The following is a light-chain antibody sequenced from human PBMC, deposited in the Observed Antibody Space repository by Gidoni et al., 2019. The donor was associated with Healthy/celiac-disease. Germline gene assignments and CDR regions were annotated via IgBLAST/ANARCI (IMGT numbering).Light chain of an antibody. CDR3: QQRSNWRLT. V-gene: IGKV3-11*01. CDR2: DAS. Sequence: EIVLTQSPATLSLSPGERATLSCRASQIVSSYLAWYQQKPGQAPRLLIYDASNRATGIPARFSGSGSGTDFTLTISSLEPEDFAVYYCQQRSNWRLTFGGXTKVEIK. CDR1: QIVSSY. J-gene: IGKJ4*01.